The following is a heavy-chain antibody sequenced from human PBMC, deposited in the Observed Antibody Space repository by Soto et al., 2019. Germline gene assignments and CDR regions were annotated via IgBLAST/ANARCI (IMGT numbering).Heavy chain of an antibody. CDR2: ISYEGSNK. CDR3: ARDPGSYGVLNPGYFDY. D-gene: IGHD5-18*01. Sequence: QVQLVESGGGVVQPGRSLRLSCAASGFTFSSYAMHWFRQAPGKGLEWVAVISYEGSNKYYADSVKGRFTISRDNSKNTLYLQMSSLRAEDTAVYYCARDPGSYGVLNPGYFDYWGQGTLVTVSS. J-gene: IGHJ4*02. V-gene: IGHV3-30-3*01. CDR1: GFTFSSYA.